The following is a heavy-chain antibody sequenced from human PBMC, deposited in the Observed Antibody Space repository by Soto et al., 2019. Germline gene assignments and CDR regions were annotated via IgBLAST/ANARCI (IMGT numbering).Heavy chain of an antibody. CDR2: IKEDGSET. J-gene: IGHJ4*02. Sequence: GGYLRLSCAASGFTFRNFFMSWVRQAPGKGLEWVANIKEDGSETHYADSVKGRFTISRDNAKDSLSLQMNSLRGDDTAVYNCARGRALHNWCQGTRVTVSS. CDR1: GFTFRNFF. CDR3: ARGRALHN. V-gene: IGHV3-7*04.